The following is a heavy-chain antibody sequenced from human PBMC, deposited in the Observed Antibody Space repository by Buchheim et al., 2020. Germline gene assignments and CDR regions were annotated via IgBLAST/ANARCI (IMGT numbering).Heavy chain of an antibody. CDR2: INHSGST. J-gene: IGHJ4*02. D-gene: IGHD2-2*01. CDR1: GGSFSGYY. Sequence: QVQLQQWGAGLLKPSETLSLTCAVYGGSFSGYYWSWIRQPPGKGLEWIGEINHSGSTNYNPSLKSRVTISVDKSKNEFSLKLSSVTAADTAVYYCATILGGCSSTSCYLLHWGQGTL. CDR3: ATILGGCSSTSCYLLH. V-gene: IGHV4-34*01.